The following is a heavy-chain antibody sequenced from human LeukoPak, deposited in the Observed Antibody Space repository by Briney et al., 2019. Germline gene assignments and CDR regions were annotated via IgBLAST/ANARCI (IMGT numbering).Heavy chain of an antibody. J-gene: IGHJ4*02. CDR1: GGSISYYY. V-gene: IGHV4-59*01. CDR2: IYYSGST. D-gene: IGHD3-10*01. CDR3: ARDQVEGTMVRGVIARYFDY. Sequence: SETLSLTCTVSGGSISYYYWSWIRQPPGKGLEWIGYIYYSGSTNYNPSLKSRVTISVDTSKNQFSLKLSSVTAADTAVYYCARDQVEGTMVRGVIARYFDYWGQGTLVTVSS.